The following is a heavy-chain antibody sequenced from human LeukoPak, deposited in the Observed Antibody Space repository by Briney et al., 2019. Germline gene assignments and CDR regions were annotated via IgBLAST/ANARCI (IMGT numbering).Heavy chain of an antibody. V-gene: IGHV4-39*01. CDR2: IYCSGST. Sequence: SETLSLTCTVSGGSISSSSYYWGWIRQPPGKGLEWIGSIYCSGSTYYNPSLKSRVTISVDTSKNQFSLKLSSVTAADTAVYYCASLCGGDCYDAFDIWGQGTMVTVSS. CDR3: ASLCGGDCYDAFDI. CDR1: GGSISSSSYY. D-gene: IGHD2-21*02. J-gene: IGHJ3*02.